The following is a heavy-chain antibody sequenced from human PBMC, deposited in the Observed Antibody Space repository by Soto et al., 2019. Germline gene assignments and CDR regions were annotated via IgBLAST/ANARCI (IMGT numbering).Heavy chain of an antibody. J-gene: IGHJ4*02. CDR1: GDSISSNNYY. V-gene: IGHV4-61*01. CDR3: TRGGDAYKNGH. Sequence: SETLSLTCTVSGDSISSNNYYWSWIRQPPGKGLEWIGFIHYSGSTNYNPSLKSRVTMSVDTSKNQFSLKLTSVNAADTAVYYCTRGGDAYKNGHWGQGTLVTVSS. CDR2: IHYSGST. D-gene: IGHD2-21*01.